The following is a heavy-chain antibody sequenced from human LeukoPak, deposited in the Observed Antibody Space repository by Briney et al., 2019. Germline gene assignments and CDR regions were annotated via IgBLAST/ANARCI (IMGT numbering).Heavy chain of an antibody. D-gene: IGHD3-3*01. CDR3: ARTHIPQYDFWTASI. CDR1: GFTFSSYG. Sequence: GRSLRLSCAASGFTFSSYGMHWVRQAPGKGLEWVAVIWYDGSNKYYADSVKGRFTISRDNTKNSLYLQMDSLRVEDTAVYYCARTHIPQYDFWTASIWGQGTLVAVSS. J-gene: IGHJ4*02. CDR2: IWYDGSNK. V-gene: IGHV3-33*01.